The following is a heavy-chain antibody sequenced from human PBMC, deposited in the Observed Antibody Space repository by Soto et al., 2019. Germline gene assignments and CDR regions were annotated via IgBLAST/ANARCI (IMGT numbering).Heavy chain of an antibody. CDR1: GFRFSSYG. D-gene: IGHD1-1*01. V-gene: IGHV3-30*18. CDR3: AKSVYNWNDGFFDY. CDR2: ISGDGINK. J-gene: IGHJ4*02. Sequence: PGGSLRLSCRTSGFRFSSYGMHWVRQAPGKGPEWVAFISGDGINKYYADSVKGRFTISRDNSKNTLYLQMNSLRAEDTAVYYCAKSVYNWNDGFFDYWGQGTLVTVSS.